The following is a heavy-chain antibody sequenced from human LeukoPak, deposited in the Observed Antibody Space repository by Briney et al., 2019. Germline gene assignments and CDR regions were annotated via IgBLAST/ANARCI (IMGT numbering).Heavy chain of an antibody. D-gene: IGHD3-10*01. J-gene: IGHJ4*02. CDR3: ATRITMVRGVIKDY. CDR1: GGSISSGGYY. Sequence: SETLSLTCTVSGGSISSGGYYWSWIRQHPGKGLEWIGYIYYSGSTYYNPSLKSRVTISVDTSKNQFSLKLSSVTAADTAVYYCATRITMVRGVIKDYWGQGTLVTVSS. V-gene: IGHV4-31*03. CDR2: IYYSGST.